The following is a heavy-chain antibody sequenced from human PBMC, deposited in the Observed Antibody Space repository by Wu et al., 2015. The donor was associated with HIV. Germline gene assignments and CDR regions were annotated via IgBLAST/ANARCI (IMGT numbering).Heavy chain of an antibody. V-gene: IGHV1-2*02. J-gene: IGHJ4*02. D-gene: IGHD7-27*01. CDR1: GYTFIDYY. Sequence: QVQLVQSGAEVKKPGASVKVSCKASGYTFIDYYMHWVRQAPGQGLEWMGWINPNNGGTNYAQKFQGRVTMTRDTSISTAYMELSRLRSDDTAVYYCANRGPTNAFDYWGQGTLVTVSS. CDR2: INPNNGGT. CDR3: ANRGPTNAFDY.